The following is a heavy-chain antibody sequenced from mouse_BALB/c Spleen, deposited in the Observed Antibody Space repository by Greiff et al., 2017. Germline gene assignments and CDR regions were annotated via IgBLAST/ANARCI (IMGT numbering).Heavy chain of an antibody. CDR2: ISYSGST. CDR3: ARKDYGSSYYFDY. J-gene: IGHJ2*01. CDR1: GVSITSGY. Sequence: EVKLVESGPSLVKPSQTLSLTCSVSGVSITSGYWNWIRKFPGNKLEYMGYISYSGSTYYNPSLKSRISITRDTSKNQYYLQLNSVTTEDTATYYCARKDYGSSYYFDYWGQGTTLTVSS. V-gene: IGHV3-8*02. D-gene: IGHD1-1*01.